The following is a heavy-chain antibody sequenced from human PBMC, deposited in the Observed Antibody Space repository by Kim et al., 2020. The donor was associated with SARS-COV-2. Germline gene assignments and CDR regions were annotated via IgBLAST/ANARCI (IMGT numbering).Heavy chain of an antibody. CDR3: VKADDILTGYQGLFDY. CDR1: GFTFSSYA. J-gene: IGHJ4*02. CDR2: ISSNGGST. Sequence: GGSLRLSCSASGFTFSSYAMHWVRQAPGKGLEYVSAISSNGGSTYYADSVKGRFTISRDNSKNTLYLQMNSLRAEDTAVYYCVKADDILTGYQGLFDYWGQGTLVTVSS. V-gene: IGHV3-64D*06. D-gene: IGHD3-9*01.